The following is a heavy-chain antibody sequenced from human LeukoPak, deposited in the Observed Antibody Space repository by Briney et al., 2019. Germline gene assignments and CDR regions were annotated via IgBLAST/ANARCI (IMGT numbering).Heavy chain of an antibody. V-gene: IGHV1-2*02. J-gene: IGHJ4*02. CDR2: INPNSGGT. Sequence: GASVKVSCKASGYTFTGYYMHWVRQAPGQGLEWMGWINPNSGGTNYAQKFQGRVTMTRDTSISTAYMELSRLRSDDTAVYYCARGPRYISGRYAESFSIDYWGQGTLVTVSS. D-gene: IGHD6-19*01. CDR1: GYTFTGYY. CDR3: ARGPRYISGRYAESFSIDY.